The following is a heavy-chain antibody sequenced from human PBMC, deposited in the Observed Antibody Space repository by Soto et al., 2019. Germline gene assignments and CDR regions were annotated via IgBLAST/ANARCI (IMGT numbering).Heavy chain of an antibody. Sequence: GGSLRLSCAASGFTFSSYAMSWVRQAPGKGLEWVSAISCSGGSTYYADSVKGRFTISRDNSKNTLFLQMNSLRAEDTAVYYCARGTTTSAFSAMDVWGQGTTVTVSS. CDR3: ARGTTTSAFSAMDV. J-gene: IGHJ6*02. CDR1: GFTFSSYA. CDR2: ISCSGGST. V-gene: IGHV3-23*01. D-gene: IGHD1-1*01.